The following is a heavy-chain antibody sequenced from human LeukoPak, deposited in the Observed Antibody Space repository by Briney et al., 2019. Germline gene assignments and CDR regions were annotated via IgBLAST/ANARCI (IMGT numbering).Heavy chain of an antibody. CDR1: GGSISSYA. J-gene: IGHJ4*02. V-gene: IGHV4-59*01. CDR3: AFGSGYYYY. D-gene: IGHD3-22*01. Sequence: SETLSLTCTASGGSISSYARRWIRQPPGKGLEWIGYIYYSGSTNYNPSLKSRVTISVDTSKNQFSLKLSSVTAADTAVYYCAFGSGYYYYWGQGTLVTVSS. CDR2: IYYSGST.